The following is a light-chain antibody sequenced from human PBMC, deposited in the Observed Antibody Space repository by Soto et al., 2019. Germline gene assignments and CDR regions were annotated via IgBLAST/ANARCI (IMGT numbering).Light chain of an antibody. CDR3: QQYNTTPFP. CDR1: QSVSRY. Sequence: EIVLTQSPGTRSLSLGQRATLSCRASQSVSRYLAWYQENPGQAPRLLIYGASSRATGIPDRFSGSGSGTDFTLTISRLEPEGFALYYCQQYNTTPFPFGQGPKLEI. J-gene: IGKJ2*01. V-gene: IGKV3-20*01. CDR2: GAS.